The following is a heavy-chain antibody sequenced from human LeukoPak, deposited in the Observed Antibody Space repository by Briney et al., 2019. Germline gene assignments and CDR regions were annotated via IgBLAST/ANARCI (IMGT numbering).Heavy chain of an antibody. D-gene: IGHD3-3*01. Sequence: GASVKVSCKASGCTFSSYAISWVRQAPGQGLEWMGGIIPIFGTANYAQKFQGRVTITTDESTSTAYMELSSLRSEDTAVYYCAREARTITIFGATNEYYMDVWGKGTTVTVSS. V-gene: IGHV1-69*05. CDR2: IIPIFGTA. J-gene: IGHJ6*03. CDR1: GCTFSSYA. CDR3: AREARTITIFGATNEYYMDV.